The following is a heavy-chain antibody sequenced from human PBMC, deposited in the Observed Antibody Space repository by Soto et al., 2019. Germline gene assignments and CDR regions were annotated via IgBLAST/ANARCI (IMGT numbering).Heavy chain of an antibody. CDR2: IYYSGST. V-gene: IGHV4-39*01. CDR1: VGSMCSSSDD. Sequence: PAWSLSISCTVSVGSMCSSSDDWGWIHQPPGKGLEWIGSIYYSGSTYYNPSLKSRVTISVDTSKNQFSLKLSSVTAADTAVYYCARIVVPAANGMDVWGHGTTV. D-gene: IGHD2-2*01. J-gene: IGHJ6*02. CDR3: ARIVVPAANGMDV.